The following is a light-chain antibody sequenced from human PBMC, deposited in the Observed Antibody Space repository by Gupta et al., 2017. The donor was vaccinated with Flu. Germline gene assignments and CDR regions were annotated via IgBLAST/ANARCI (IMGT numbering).Light chain of an antibody. Sequence: DIQLTQSPSFLSASVGDRVTITCRASQGISSYLAWYQQKPGKAPKLLISAASTLQSGVPSRFSGSGSGTEFTLTVSSLQPEDSATYYCQQLNGYPLTFGGGTKVEIK. CDR2: AAS. CDR3: QQLNGYPLT. CDR1: QGISSY. J-gene: IGKJ4*01. V-gene: IGKV1-9*01.